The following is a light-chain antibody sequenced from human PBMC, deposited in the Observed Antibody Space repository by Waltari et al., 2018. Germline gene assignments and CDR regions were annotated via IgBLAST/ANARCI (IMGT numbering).Light chain of an antibody. CDR2: EIS. CDR3: CAYVGYSTWV. J-gene: IGLJ3*02. CDR1: SSDVGGYNF. Sequence: SALTQPASGSASPGQSITISCTGTSSDVGGYNFVSWYQQHPGKAPQVIIFEISKRPSGVSNRFSGSKSGNTASLTISGLQAEDEANYYCCAYVGYSTWVFGGGTKLTVV. V-gene: IGLV2-23*02.